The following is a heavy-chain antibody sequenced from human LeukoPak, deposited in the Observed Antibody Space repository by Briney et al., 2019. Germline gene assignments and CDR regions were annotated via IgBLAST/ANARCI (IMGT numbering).Heavy chain of an antibody. J-gene: IGHJ4*02. V-gene: IGHV3-48*02. CDR3: ARQKHIVVVTARQREPFDY. D-gene: IGHD2-21*02. CDR2: ISSSSSTI. Sequence: PGGSLRLSCAASGFTFSSYSMNWVRQAPGKGLEWVSCISSSSSTIYYADPVKGRFTISRDNAKNSLYLQMNSLRDEDTAVYYCARQKHIVVVTARQREPFDYWGQGTLVTVSS. CDR1: GFTFSSYS.